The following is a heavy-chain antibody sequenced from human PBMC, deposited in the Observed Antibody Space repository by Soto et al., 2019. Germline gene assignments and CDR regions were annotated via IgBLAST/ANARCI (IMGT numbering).Heavy chain of an antibody. D-gene: IGHD5-18*01. J-gene: IGHJ4*02. CDR3: AKARVYSYGYPSDY. CDR1: GFSFSSYA. Sequence: PGGSLRLSCAASGFSFSSYAMSWVRQPPGKGLEWVSIISGSVASAYYADSVKGRFTISRDNSRNTLFLQLNSLRAEDTAVYYCAKARVYSYGYPSDYWGQGTLVTVSS. CDR2: ISGSVASA. V-gene: IGHV3-23*01.